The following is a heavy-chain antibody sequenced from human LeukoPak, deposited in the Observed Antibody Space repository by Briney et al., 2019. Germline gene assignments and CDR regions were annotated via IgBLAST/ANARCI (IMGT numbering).Heavy chain of an antibody. CDR2: ISGSGGST. V-gene: IGHV3-23*01. CDR3: AKGPLGWNYFDY. J-gene: IGHJ4*02. Sequence: GGSLRLSCAASGFTFSSYAMSWVRQAPGKGLEWVSAISGSGGSTYYADSVKDRFTISRDNSKNTLYLQMNSLRAEDTAVYYCAKGPLGWNYFDYWGQGTLVTVSS. CDR1: GFTFSSYA. D-gene: IGHD6-19*01.